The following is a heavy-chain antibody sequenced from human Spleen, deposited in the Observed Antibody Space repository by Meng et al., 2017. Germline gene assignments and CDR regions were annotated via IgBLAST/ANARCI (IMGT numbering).Heavy chain of an antibody. CDR2: IYHSGST. Sequence: QVQLRESGPGLVKPSGTLSLTCAVSGGSISSNNWWSWVRQPPGKGLEWIGEIYHSGSTNSNPSLKSRVTISVDKSKNQFSLNLTSVTAADTAVYYCAREWYISGRYYFDYWGQGTLVTVSS. CDR3: AREWYISGRYYFDY. D-gene: IGHD6-19*01. V-gene: IGHV4-4*02. CDR1: GGSISSNNW. J-gene: IGHJ4*02.